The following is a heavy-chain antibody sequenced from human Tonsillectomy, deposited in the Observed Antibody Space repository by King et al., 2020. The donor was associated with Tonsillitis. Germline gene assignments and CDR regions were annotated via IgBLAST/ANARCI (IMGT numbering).Heavy chain of an antibody. J-gene: IGHJ5*02. V-gene: IGHV2-5*01. CDR2: IYWNDDK. CDR1: GFSLSTSGVG. D-gene: IGHD3-9*01. CDR3: AHRGDYDILTGYVNWFDP. Sequence: TLKESGPTLVKPTQTLTLTCTFSGFSLSTSGVGVGWIRQPPGKALEWLALIYWNDDKRYSPSLKSRLTITKDTSNNQVVLTMTNMDPVDTATYYCAHRGDYDILTGYVNWFDPWGQGTLVTVSS.